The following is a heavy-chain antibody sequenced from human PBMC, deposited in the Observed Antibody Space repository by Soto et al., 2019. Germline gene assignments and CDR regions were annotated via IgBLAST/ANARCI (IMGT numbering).Heavy chain of an antibody. CDR1: SVSINSFTNLY. D-gene: IGHD3-10*01. J-gene: IGHJ6*02. Sequence: QAQLQTSGPGLVKPSETLSLTCTVSSVSINSFTNLYCSWIRQPPGKGLEWVGYISKSGFTRYDPSLSSRVTLSVDTSKNQFSLKLSSVTAADTALYFCATQGFGKLHGLVDVWGQGTTVTVSS. V-gene: IGHV4-59*08. CDR2: ISKSGFT. CDR3: ATQGFGKLHGLVDV.